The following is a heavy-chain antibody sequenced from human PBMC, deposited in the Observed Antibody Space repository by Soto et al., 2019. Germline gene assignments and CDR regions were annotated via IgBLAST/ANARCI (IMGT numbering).Heavy chain of an antibody. CDR2: SDPSESYT. V-gene: IGHV5-10-1*01. Sequence: PGGSLKISLNGSWYSFTNYWISWVRQMPGKGLEWRGRSDPSESYTIYSRSFQGNVNISADKPISTALVQWSSMKASDTAMYYCERLSKPVHDHWGQGTLVTVSS. CDR1: WYSFTNYW. J-gene: IGHJ5*02. CDR3: ERLSKPVHDH. D-gene: IGHD6-13*01.